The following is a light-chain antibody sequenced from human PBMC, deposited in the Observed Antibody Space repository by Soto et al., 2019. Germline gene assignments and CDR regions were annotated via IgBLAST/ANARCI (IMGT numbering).Light chain of an antibody. CDR2: EAS. CDR1: QNIRGW. Sequence: DIQMTQSPSTLSAFVGYRVTITCRASQNIRGWLAWYQQRPGKAPDLLIFEASRLEGGVPSRFSGSGSGTEFTLTIDSLQPDDFATYYCQQSYDNPYTFGQGTDLEIK. J-gene: IGKJ2*01. V-gene: IGKV1-5*01. CDR3: QQSYDNPYT.